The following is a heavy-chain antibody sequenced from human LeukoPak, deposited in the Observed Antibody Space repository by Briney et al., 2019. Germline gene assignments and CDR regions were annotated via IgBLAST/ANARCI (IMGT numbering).Heavy chain of an antibody. CDR2: INTNGGST. D-gene: IGHD2-21*01. J-gene: IGHJ4*02. CDR1: GFTFSSYA. CDR3: VTGVIVSGSYYFDF. Sequence: GGSLRLSCSVSGFTFSSYAMHWVRQAPGKGLQFVSVINTNGGSTYYADSVKGRFTISRDNSQNTLYLQMSSLRVEDTAVYYCVTGVIVSGSYYFDFWGQGPLVTVYS. V-gene: IGHV3-64D*06.